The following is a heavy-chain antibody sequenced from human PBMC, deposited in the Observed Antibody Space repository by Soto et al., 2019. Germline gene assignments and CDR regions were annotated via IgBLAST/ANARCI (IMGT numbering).Heavy chain of an antibody. CDR2: VYPRDSDT. V-gene: IGHV5-51*01. CDR1: GYIFIDYW. Sequence: GESLKISCKASGYIFIDYWIGWVRQMPGKGLEWMGIVYPRDSDTRYSPSFQGQVTISADRSTGTAFLQWRSLKASDTALYYCARPPLPGYSIHFNAWGQGTLVTVSS. D-gene: IGHD2-15*01. CDR3: ARPPLPGYSIHFNA. J-gene: IGHJ5*02.